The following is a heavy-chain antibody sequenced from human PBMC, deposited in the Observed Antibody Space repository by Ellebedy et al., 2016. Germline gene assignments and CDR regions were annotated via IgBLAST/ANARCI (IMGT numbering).Heavy chain of an antibody. CDR3: ARVYDSSGGAFDP. D-gene: IGHD3-22*01. CDR2: IYYSGST. CDR1: GGSISSGDYY. V-gene: IGHV4-30-4*01. Sequence: LRLSCTVSGGSISSGDYYWSWIRQPPGKGLEWIGYIYYSGSTYYNPSLKSRVTISVDTSKNQFPLKLSSVTAADTAVYYCARVYDSSGGAFDPWGQGTLVTVSS. J-gene: IGHJ5*02.